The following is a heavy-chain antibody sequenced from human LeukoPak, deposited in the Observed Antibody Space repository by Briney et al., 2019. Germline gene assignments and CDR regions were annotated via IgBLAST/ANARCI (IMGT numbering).Heavy chain of an antibody. V-gene: IGHV4-39*01. CDR3: ARHRCSGGSCLNWFDP. J-gene: IGHJ5*02. CDR2: IYYSGST. D-gene: IGHD2-15*01. Sequence: SETLSLTCTVSGGSISSSSYYWGWLRQPPGKGLEWIGSIYYSGSTYYNPSLKSRVTISVDTSKNQFSLKLSSVTAADTAVYYCARHRCSGGSCLNWFDPWGQGTLVTVSS. CDR1: GGSISSSSYY.